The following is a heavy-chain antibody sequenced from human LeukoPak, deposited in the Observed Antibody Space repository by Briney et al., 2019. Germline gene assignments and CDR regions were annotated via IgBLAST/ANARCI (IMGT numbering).Heavy chain of an antibody. CDR2: TNNDGGLT. Sequence: PGGSLRLSCAASGFTFSSYWMHWVRQAPGKGLVWVSLTNNDGGLTIYADSVKGRFTISRDNAKNTLYLQMNSLRAEDTAVYYCARDEVATTPLDNWGHGTLVTVSS. CDR3: ARDEVATTPLDN. V-gene: IGHV3-74*01. CDR1: GFTFSSYW. D-gene: IGHD5-12*01. J-gene: IGHJ4*01.